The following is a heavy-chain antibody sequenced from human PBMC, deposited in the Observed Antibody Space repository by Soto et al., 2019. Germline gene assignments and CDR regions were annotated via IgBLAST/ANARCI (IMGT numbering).Heavy chain of an antibody. CDR1: GFTFSNYW. CDR2: IQEYGNGK. V-gene: IGHV3-7*03. Sequence: GGVLRDSCAASGFTFSNYWMNWVRQAPGKGLEWVANIQEYGNGKNYVDSVKGRFTIFRDNAQNSLLLQMNSLKTEDTAVYYCAGGHDAVVQAGRLLIHYYYRMDVWRPWTTLTVSS. CDR3: AGGHDAVVQAGRLLIHYYYRMDV. J-gene: IGHJ6*02. D-gene: IGHD2-2*01.